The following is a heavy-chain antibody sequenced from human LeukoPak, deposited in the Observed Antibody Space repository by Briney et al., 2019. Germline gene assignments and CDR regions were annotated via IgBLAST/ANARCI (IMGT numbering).Heavy chain of an antibody. CDR1: GFTFSSYG. V-gene: IGHV3-30*18. Sequence: GGSLRLSCAASGFTFSSYGMHWVRQAPGKGLEWVAVTSYDGSNKYYADSVKGRFTISRDNSKNTLYLQMNSLRAEDTALYYCAKDLLTHYYCYGMDVWGQGTTVTVSS. CDR3: AKDLLTHYYCYGMDV. CDR2: TSYDGSNK. J-gene: IGHJ6*02.